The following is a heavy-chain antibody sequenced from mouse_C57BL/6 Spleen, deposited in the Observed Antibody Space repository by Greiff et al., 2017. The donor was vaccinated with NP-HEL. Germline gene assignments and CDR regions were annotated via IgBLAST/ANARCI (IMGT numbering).Heavy chain of an antibody. Sequence: VQLQQSGAELVRPGASVKLSCTASGFNIKDDYMHWVKQRPEQGLEWIGWIDPENGDTEYASKFQGKATITADTSSNTAYLQLSSLTSEDTAVYYCTHYDGFAYWGQGTLVTVSA. J-gene: IGHJ3*01. CDR2: IDPENGDT. CDR1: GFNIKDDY. V-gene: IGHV14-4*01. D-gene: IGHD2-4*01. CDR3: THYDGFAY.